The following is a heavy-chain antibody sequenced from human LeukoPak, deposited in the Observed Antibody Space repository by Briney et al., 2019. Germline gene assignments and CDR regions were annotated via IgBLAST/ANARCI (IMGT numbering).Heavy chain of an antibody. J-gene: IGHJ4*02. Sequence: GASVKASCKASGYTFTGYYMHWVRQAPGQGLEWMGWINPNSGGTNYAQKFQGRVTMTRDTSISTAYMELSRLRSDDTAVYYCARDGSGITMVRGVIPYFDYWGQGTLVTVSS. V-gene: IGHV1-2*02. CDR3: ARDGSGITMVRGVIPYFDY. CDR2: INPNSGGT. CDR1: GYTFTGYY. D-gene: IGHD3-10*01.